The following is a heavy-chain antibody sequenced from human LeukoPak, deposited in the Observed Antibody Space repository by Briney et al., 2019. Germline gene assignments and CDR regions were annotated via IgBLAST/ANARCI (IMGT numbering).Heavy chain of an antibody. CDR2: IYPGDSDT. CDR1: GYSFTSYW. D-gene: IGHD3-22*01. J-gene: IGHJ4*02. V-gene: IGHV5-51*01. Sequence: GESLKISCKASGYSFTSYWIGWVRQMPGKGLEWLAVIYPGDSDTGYSPSFQGQVTISADKSISTAYLQWSSLKASDTAMYYCARSSDSSGYYDFFDYWGQGTLVTVFS. CDR3: ARSSDSSGYYDFFDY.